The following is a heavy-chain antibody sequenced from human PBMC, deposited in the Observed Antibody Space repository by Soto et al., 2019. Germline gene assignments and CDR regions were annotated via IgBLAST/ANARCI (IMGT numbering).Heavy chain of an antibody. Sequence: SETLSLTCSVSDDSISSSSYYWGWIRQPPGKGLEWIGSIYYSGSTNYNPSLKSRVTISVDTSKNQFSLKLSSVTAADTAVYYCARGDPYNWFDPWGQGTLVTVSS. J-gene: IGHJ5*02. CDR1: DDSISSSSYY. D-gene: IGHD1-26*01. CDR3: ARGDPYNWFDP. V-gene: IGHV4-39*07. CDR2: IYYSGST.